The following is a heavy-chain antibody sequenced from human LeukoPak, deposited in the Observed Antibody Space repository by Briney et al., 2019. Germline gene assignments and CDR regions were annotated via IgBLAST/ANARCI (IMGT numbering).Heavy chain of an antibody. CDR1: GYTLTELS. CDR2: FDPEDGET. J-gene: IGHJ3*02. V-gene: IGHV1-24*01. D-gene: IGHD6-13*01. CDR3: ATGIAAAGTGAFDI. Sequence: ASVKVSCKVSGYTLTELSMHWVRQAPGKGLEWMGGFDPEDGETIYAQKFQGRVTMTEDTSTDTAYMKLSSLRSEDTAVYYCATGIAAAGTGAFDIWGQGTMVTVSS.